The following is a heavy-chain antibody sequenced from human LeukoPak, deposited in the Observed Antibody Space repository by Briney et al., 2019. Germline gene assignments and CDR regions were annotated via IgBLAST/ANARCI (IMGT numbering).Heavy chain of an antibody. J-gene: IGHJ6*03. V-gene: IGHV3-30*04. CDR1: GFTFTNYV. CDR3: ARDRVTMIRGVRILDYYYYYMDV. Sequence: GGSLRLSCAASGFTFTNYVTHWVRQAPGKGLEWVAVTSVDEGLKFYGDSVKGRFTISRDNSKNTMYLQMNSLRVEDTAVYYCARDRVTMIRGVRILDYYYYYMDVWGKGTTVTISS. CDR2: TSVDEGLK. D-gene: IGHD3-10*01.